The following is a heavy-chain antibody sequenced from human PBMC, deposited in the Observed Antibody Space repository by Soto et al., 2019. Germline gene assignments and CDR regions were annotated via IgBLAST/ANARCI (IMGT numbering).Heavy chain of an antibody. D-gene: IGHD6-19*01. J-gene: IGHJ4*02. CDR2: ISRNGGNT. CDR3: AKGGRQWLVTSDFKY. CDR1: GFTFSSYA. Sequence: GGSLRLSCSASGFTFSSYAMRWVRQAPGKGLEYVSAISRNGGNTYYADSVKGRFTISRDSSKNTVSLEMTSLRAEDTAVYYCAKGGRQWLVTSDFKYWGQGALVTVSS. V-gene: IGHV3-64*04.